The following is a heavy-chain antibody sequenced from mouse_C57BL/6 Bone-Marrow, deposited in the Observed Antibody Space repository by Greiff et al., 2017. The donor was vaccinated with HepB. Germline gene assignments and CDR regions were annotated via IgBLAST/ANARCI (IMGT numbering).Heavy chain of an antibody. J-gene: IGHJ4*01. CDR3: ARNSTGAMDY. CDR2: IDPSDSYT. Sequence: QVQLQQPGAELVKPGASVKLSCKASGYTFTSYWMQWVNQRPGQGLEWIGEIDPSDSYTNYNQKFKGKATLTVDTSSSTAYMQLSSLTSEDSAVYYCARNSTGAMDYGGQGTSVTVSS. V-gene: IGHV1-50*01. CDR1: GYTFTSYW. D-gene: IGHD2-5*01.